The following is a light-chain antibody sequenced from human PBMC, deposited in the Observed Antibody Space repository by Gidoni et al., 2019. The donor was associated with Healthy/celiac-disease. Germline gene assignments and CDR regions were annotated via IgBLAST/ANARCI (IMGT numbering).Light chain of an antibody. Sequence: DIQMTQSPSSLSASVGDRVTITCRASQSISSYLNWYQQKPGKAPKLLIYAASSLQSGVPSRFSGSGSGTDFTLTISSLQPEDFATYYCQQSYSTPCSFXHXTKLEIK. CDR2: AAS. CDR3: QQSYSTPCS. CDR1: QSISSY. J-gene: IGKJ2*04. V-gene: IGKV1-39*01.